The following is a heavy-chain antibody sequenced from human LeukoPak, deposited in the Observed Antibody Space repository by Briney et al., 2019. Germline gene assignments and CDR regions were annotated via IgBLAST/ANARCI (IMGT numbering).Heavy chain of an antibody. D-gene: IGHD3-10*02. CDR3: AELGITMIGGV. Sequence: GGSLRLSWAAAAFTLGSYEMNWVRQAPGKGLEWVSYISSSGSTIYYADSVKGRFTISRDNAKNSLYLQMNSLRAEDTAVYYCAELGITMIGGVWGKGTTVTISS. CDR1: AFTLGSYE. V-gene: IGHV3-48*03. CDR2: ISSSGSTI. J-gene: IGHJ6*04.